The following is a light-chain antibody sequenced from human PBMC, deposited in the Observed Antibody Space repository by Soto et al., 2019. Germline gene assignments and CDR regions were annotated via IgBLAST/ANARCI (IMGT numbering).Light chain of an antibody. V-gene: IGKV1-5*01. CDR1: QTISNW. CDR2: DAS. Sequence: TQSPSTLSASVGDRVTSTCRASQTISNWLAWYQQKPGKAPKVLIFDASTLDGGVPSRFRGHRSGTDFTLPISRLQPSDFSTYYCQQYNTYPLTFGGGTKVDI. CDR3: QQYNTYPLT. J-gene: IGKJ4*01.